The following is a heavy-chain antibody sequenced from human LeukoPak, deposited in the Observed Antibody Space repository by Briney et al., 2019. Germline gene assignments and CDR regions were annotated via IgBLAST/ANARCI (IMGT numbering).Heavy chain of an antibody. CDR1: GGSISSYY. J-gene: IGHJ3*02. CDR2: IYYSGST. CDR3: ARSVSITMVRGVMEAFDI. Sequence: SETLSLTCTVSGGSISSYYWSWIRQPPGKGLEWIGYIYYSGSTNYNPSLKSRVTISVDTSKNQFSLKLSSVTAADTAVYYCARSVSITMVRGVMEAFDIWGQGTMVTVSS. D-gene: IGHD3-10*01. V-gene: IGHV4-59*01.